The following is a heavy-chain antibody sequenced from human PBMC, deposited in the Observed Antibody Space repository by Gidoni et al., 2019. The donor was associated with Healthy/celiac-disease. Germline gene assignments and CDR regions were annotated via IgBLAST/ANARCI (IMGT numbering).Heavy chain of an antibody. D-gene: IGHD5-18*01. CDR2: ISSSGSTI. CDR1: GFTFSSYE. V-gene: IGHV3-48*03. CDR3: ARDLSVDTAMVTNLYFDY. Sequence: EVQLVESGGGLVQPGGSLRLSCAASGFTFSSYEMNWVRQAPGKGLEWVSYISSSGSTIYYADSVKGRFTISRDNAKNSLYLQMNSLRAEDTAVYYCARDLSVDTAMVTNLYFDYWGQGTLVTVSS. J-gene: IGHJ4*02.